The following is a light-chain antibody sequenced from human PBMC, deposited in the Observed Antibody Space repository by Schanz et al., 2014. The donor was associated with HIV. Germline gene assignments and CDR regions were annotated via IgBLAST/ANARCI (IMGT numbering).Light chain of an antibody. V-gene: IGLV2-14*02. CDR1: SSDVGSSNL. CDR2: DVS. CDR3: QSFDSSLNGVV. J-gene: IGLJ2*01. Sequence: QSALTQPVSVSGSPGQAITISCTGTSSDVGSSNLVSWYQQHPGKAPKLMIYDVSNRPSGVSNRFSGSKSGSSASLAISGLQADDEADYFCQSFDSSLNGVVFGGGTKLTVL.